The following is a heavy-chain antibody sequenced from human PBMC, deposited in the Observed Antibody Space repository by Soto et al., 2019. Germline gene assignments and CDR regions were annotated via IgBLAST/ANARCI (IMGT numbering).Heavy chain of an antibody. Sequence: GGSLRLSCAASGFTFSSYAMSWVRQAPGKGLEWVSAISGSGGSTYYADSVKGRFTISRDNSKNTLYLQMNSLRAEDTAVYYCAKDLWACSSTSCYKFFDHWGQGTLVTFSS. V-gene: IGHV3-23*01. CDR3: AKDLWACSSTSCYKFFDH. J-gene: IGHJ4*02. D-gene: IGHD2-2*02. CDR1: GFTFSSYA. CDR2: ISGSGGST.